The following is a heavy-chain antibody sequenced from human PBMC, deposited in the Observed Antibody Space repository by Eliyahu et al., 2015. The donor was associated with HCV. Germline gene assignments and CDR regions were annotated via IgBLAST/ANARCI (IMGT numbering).Heavy chain of an antibody. D-gene: IGHD5-24*01. Sequence: QVQLVQSGAEVKKXGASXKVSCKASGYTFTSYYMHWVRQAPGQGLEWMGIINPSGGSTTYAQMFQGRVTMTRDTSTSTVYMELSSLRSEDTAVYFCARGSSWLQPPDYWGQGTLVTVSS. CDR1: GYTFTSYY. CDR3: ARGSSWLQPPDY. V-gene: IGHV1-46*03. CDR2: INPSGGST. J-gene: IGHJ4*02.